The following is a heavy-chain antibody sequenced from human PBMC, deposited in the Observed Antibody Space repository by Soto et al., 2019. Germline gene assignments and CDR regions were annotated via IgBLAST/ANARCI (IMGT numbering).Heavy chain of an antibody. CDR3: ARDAAFYDYIWGSYRRDFDY. D-gene: IGHD3-16*02. CDR1: GYTFTSYG. Sequence: QVQLVQSGAEVKKPGASVKVSCKASGYTFTSYGISWVRQAPGQGLEWMGWISAYNGNTNYAQKLQGRVTMTTDTSTSTAYMELRSLRSDDTAVYYCARDAAFYDYIWGSYRRDFDYRGQGTLVTVSS. V-gene: IGHV1-18*01. J-gene: IGHJ4*02. CDR2: ISAYNGNT.